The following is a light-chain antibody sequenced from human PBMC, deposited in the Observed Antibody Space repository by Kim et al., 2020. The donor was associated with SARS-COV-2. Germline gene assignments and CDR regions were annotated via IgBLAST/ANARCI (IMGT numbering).Light chain of an antibody. J-gene: IGLJ3*02. V-gene: IGLV2-14*01. CDR1: SSDVGGYNY. CDR2: DVS. CDR3: SSYTSSRTWV. Sequence: LTQPASVSGSPGQSITISCTGTSSDVGGYNYVSWYQQHPGKAPKLMVYDVSQRPSGVSNRFSGSKSGNTASLTISGLQAEDEADYHCSSYTSSRTWVFGGGTQLTVL.